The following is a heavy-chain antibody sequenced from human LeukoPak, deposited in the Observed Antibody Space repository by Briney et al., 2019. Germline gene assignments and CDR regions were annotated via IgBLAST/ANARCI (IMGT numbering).Heavy chain of an antibody. CDR1: GFTFSSYG. Sequence: PGGSLRLSCAASGFTFSSYGMHWVRQAPGKGLEWVAVISYDGSNKYYADSVKGRFTISRDNSKNTPYLQMNSLRAEDTAVYYCASDGGSRVPADLYYYYMDVWGKGATVTVSS. CDR2: ISYDGSNK. CDR3: ASDGGSRVPADLYYYYMDV. D-gene: IGHD2-2*01. V-gene: IGHV3-30*03. J-gene: IGHJ6*03.